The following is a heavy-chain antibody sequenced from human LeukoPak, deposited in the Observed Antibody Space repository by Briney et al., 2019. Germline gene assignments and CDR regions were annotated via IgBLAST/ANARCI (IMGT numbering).Heavy chain of an antibody. CDR1: GYTFTGYY. CDR2: INPYSGGT. D-gene: IGHD3-10*01. Sequence: GASVKVSCKASGYTFTGYYMHCVREAPGHGLEWMGRINPYSGGTNYAQKLTCRVTMTSDTSISTAYMELSRLRSDDTAVYYGASASITMVRGVPDSFDIWGQGTMVTVSS. J-gene: IGHJ3*02. V-gene: IGHV1-2*06. CDR3: ASASITMVRGVPDSFDI.